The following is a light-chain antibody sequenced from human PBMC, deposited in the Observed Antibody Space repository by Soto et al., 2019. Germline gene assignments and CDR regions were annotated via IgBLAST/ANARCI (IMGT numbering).Light chain of an antibody. CDR2: DAS. V-gene: IGKV3-11*01. CDR3: QQCSSWPLT. J-gene: IGKJ1*01. Sequence: IGWTQCAATVSLSPGKRATPSCMASQSVSSFLAWYQQKPGQAPRLLISDASTRATGIPARFSGSGSGTDFTLTITSPEPEDFAVYYCQQCSSWPLTFGQGTKVDIK. CDR1: QSVSSF.